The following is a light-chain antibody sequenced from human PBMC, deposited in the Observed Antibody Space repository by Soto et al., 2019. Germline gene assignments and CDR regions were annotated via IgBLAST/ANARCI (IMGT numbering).Light chain of an antibody. CDR3: QQYDKSWT. J-gene: IGKJ1*01. Sequence: EIVLTQSPGTLSLSPGERATLSCRASQSVTSTYLAWYQQKPGQAPRLLIYGASSRATGIPDRFSGSGSGTVFTLTISRLEPEDLAVYYCQQYDKSWTFGQGTKVEIK. CDR2: GAS. V-gene: IGKV3-20*01. CDR1: QSVTSTY.